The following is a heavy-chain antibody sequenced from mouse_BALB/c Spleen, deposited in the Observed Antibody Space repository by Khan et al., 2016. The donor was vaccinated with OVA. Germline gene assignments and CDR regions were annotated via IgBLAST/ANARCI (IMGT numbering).Heavy chain of an antibody. Sequence: VQLQESGAELVRPGTSVKLSCKTSGYIFTSYWIHWVKQRSGQGLEWIARIYPGTDNTYYSEKFKDKATLTADKSSSNSYLQLSTLKSEDSAVFFCARDEALYYFDYWGQGTTLTVSS. CDR1: GYIFTSYW. CDR2: IYPGTDNT. V-gene: IGHV1-76*01. D-gene: IGHD3-2*02. J-gene: IGHJ2*01. CDR3: ARDEALYYFDY.